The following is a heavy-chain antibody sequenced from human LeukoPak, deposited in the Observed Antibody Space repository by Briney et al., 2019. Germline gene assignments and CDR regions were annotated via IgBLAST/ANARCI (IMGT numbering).Heavy chain of an antibody. Sequence: SETLSLTCTVSGGSIISYYWSWIRQPPGKGLEWIGYIYYSGSTNYNPSLKSRVTISVDTSKNQFSLKLSSVTAADTAVYYCARTNYYDSSGYRYYYYYYYMDVWGKGTTVTVSS. CDR2: IYYSGST. J-gene: IGHJ6*03. CDR1: GGSIISYY. CDR3: ARTNYYDSSGYRYYYYYYYMDV. D-gene: IGHD3-22*01. V-gene: IGHV4-59*01.